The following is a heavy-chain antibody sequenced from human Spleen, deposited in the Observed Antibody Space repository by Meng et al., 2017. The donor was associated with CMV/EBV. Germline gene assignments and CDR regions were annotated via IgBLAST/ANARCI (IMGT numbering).Heavy chain of an antibody. Sequence: SLKISCAASGFTFDDYAMHWVRQAPGKGLEWVSSISWNSGSIGYADSVKGRFTISRDNAKNSLYLQMNSLRAEDTALYYCAKDIRATVVTPGDYWGQGTLVTVSS. CDR2: ISWNSGSI. J-gene: IGHJ4*02. CDR1: GFTFDDYA. D-gene: IGHD4-23*01. CDR3: AKDIRATVVTPGDY. V-gene: IGHV3-9*01.